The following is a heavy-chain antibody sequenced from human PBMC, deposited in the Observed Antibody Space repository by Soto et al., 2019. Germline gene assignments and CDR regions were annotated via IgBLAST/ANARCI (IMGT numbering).Heavy chain of an antibody. D-gene: IGHD5-12*01. V-gene: IGHV1-69*02. CDR1: GGTFSSYT. CDR3: ARGDYSGYDTTSTPSSSDFDY. CDR2: IIPILGIA. Sequence: QVQLVQSGAEVKKPGSSVKVSCKASGGTFSSYTISWVRQAPGQGLEWMGRIIPILGIANYAQKFQGRVTITADKSTSTAYMELSSLRSEDTAVYYCARGDYSGYDTTSTPSSSDFDYWGQGTLVTVSS. J-gene: IGHJ4*02.